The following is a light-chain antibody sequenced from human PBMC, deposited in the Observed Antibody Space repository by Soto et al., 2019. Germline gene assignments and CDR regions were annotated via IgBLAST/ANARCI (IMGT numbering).Light chain of an antibody. V-gene: IGKV1-9*01. CDR1: QDISNY. CDR3: QQHKSCLPT. CDR2: AAS. J-gene: IGKJ4*01. Sequence: DIQLTQSPSFLSASVGDRVTITCRASQDISNYLAWYQQKSGKAPKLLSYAASTLQRGVPSRFSGRGSGTEFTLTISTIQPEDSAAYYCQQHKSCLPTFGGRTKVDIK.